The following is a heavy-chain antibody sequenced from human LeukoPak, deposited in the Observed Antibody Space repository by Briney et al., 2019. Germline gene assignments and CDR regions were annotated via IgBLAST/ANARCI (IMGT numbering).Heavy chain of an antibody. J-gene: IGHJ4*02. CDR3: ARGSSGY. V-gene: IGHV3-23*01. CDR2: ISGSGGGT. D-gene: IGHD2-15*01. Sequence: GGSLRLSCAASGFTFSTYAMSWVRQAPGNGLEWVSAISGSGGGTYYADSVKGRFTISRDNAKNSLHLQMNSLRAEDTAVYYCARGSSGYWGQGTLVTVSS. CDR1: GFTFSTYA.